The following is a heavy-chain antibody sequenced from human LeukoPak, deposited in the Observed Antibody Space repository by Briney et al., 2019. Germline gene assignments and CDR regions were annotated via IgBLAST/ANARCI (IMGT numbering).Heavy chain of an antibody. J-gene: IGHJ4*02. Sequence: KPGGSLRLSCAASGFTFSSYSMKWVRQAAGKGMEWVSSISSISRYIYYAGSVKGRFTIARDNAKTSLDLQMNSLRAEDTAVYYCARDHPTDTAMVGCDYWGQGTLVTVSS. CDR1: GFTFSSYS. CDR3: ARDHPTDTAMVGCDY. V-gene: IGHV3-21*01. D-gene: IGHD5-18*01. CDR2: ISSISRYI.